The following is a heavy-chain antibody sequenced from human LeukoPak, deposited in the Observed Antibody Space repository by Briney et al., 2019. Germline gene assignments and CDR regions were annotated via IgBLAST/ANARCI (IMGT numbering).Heavy chain of an antibody. CDR2: ISGSGGST. J-gene: IGHJ4*02. D-gene: IGHD6-19*01. CDR3: AKDRGSGWPQFDY. Sequence: GGSLRLSCAASGFSFRSYAVSWVRQAPGKGLEWVPAISGSGGSTYYADSVKSRFTISRDNSKNTLYLQMNSLRAEDTAVYYCAKDRGSGWPQFDYWGQGTLVTVSS. CDR1: GFSFRSYA. V-gene: IGHV3-23*01.